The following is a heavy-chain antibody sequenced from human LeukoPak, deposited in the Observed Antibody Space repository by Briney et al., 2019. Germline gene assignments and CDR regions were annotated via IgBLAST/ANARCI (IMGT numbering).Heavy chain of an antibody. D-gene: IGHD6-13*01. CDR3: ARVAAAGTSPCRD. J-gene: IGHJ4*02. Sequence: ASVKVSCKASGYTFTSYGMSGVRQAPGQGLEWMGWISAYNGNKNYAQKLQGRVTMTTDTYKSTDFMELRRLSSDDTVVYYCARVAAAGTSPCRDWGQGTLVTVSS. CDR1: GYTFTSYG. V-gene: IGHV1-18*04. CDR2: ISAYNGNK.